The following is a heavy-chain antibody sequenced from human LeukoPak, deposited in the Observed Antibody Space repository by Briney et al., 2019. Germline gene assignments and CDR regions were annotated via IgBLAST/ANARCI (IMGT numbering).Heavy chain of an antibody. CDR3: ARGNYGHHDAFDI. Sequence: ASVKVSCKASGGTFSSYAISWVRQAPGQGLEWMGGIIPIFGTANYAHKFQGRVTITADESTSTAYMELTSLRSEDTAVYYCARGNYGHHDAFDIWGQGTMVTVSS. CDR1: GGTFSSYA. CDR2: IIPIFGTA. V-gene: IGHV1-69*13. D-gene: IGHD1-7*01. J-gene: IGHJ3*02.